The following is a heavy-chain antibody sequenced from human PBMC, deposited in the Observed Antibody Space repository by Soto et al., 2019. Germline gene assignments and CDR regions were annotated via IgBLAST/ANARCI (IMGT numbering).Heavy chain of an antibody. V-gene: IGHV4-31*03. CDR1: GGSISSGGYY. CDR3: ASATYGSGSYWLDY. J-gene: IGHJ4*02. CDR2: IYYSGST. D-gene: IGHD3-10*01. Sequence: SETLSLTCTVSGGSISSGGYYWSWIRQHPGKGLEWIGYIYYSGSTYYNPSLKSRVTISVDTSKNQFSLKLSSVTAADTAVHYCASATYGSGSYWLDYWGQGTLVTVSS.